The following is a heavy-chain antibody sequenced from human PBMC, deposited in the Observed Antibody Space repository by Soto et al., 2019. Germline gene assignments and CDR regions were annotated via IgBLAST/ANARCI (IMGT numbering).Heavy chain of an antibody. J-gene: IGHJ3*02. D-gene: IGHD3-16*01. Sequence: SVKVSCKASGGTFSSYAISWVRKAPGQGLEWMGGIIPIFGTANYAQKFQGRVTITADESTSTAYMELSSLRSEDTAVYYCARDRGGGKMATTSGAFDIWGQGTMVTVSS. CDR3: ARDRGGGKMATTSGAFDI. CDR2: IIPIFGTA. CDR1: GGTFSSYA. V-gene: IGHV1-69*13.